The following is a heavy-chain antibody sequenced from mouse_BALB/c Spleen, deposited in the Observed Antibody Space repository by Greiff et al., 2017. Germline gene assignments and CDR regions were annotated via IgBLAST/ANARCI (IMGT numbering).Heavy chain of an antibody. Sequence: VQLQQSGPELVKPGASVKISCKASGYSFTGYFMNWVMQSHGKSLEWIGRINPYNGDTFYNQKFKGKATLTVDKSSSTAHMELRSLASEDSAVYYCAREGITTATDYFDYWGQGTTLTVSS. V-gene: IGHV1-20*02. CDR2: INPYNGDT. CDR3: AREGITTATDYFDY. CDR1: GYSFTGYF. D-gene: IGHD1-2*01. J-gene: IGHJ2*01.